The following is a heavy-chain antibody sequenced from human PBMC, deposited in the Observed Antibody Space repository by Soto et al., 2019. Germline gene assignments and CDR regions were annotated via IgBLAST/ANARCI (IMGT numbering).Heavy chain of an antibody. CDR1: GFTFDDYA. CDR2: ISWNSGSI. CDR3: AKDRYFTPENWFDP. D-gene: IGHD3-10*01. Sequence: LRLSCAASGFTFDDYAMHWVRQAPGKGLEWVSGISWNSGSIGYADSVKGRFTISRDNAKNSLYLQMNSLRAEDTALYYCAKDRYFTPENWFDPWGQGTLVTVSS. J-gene: IGHJ5*02. V-gene: IGHV3-9*01.